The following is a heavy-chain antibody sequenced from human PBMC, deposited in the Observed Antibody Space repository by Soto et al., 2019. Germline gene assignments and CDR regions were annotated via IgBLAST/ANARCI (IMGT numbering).Heavy chain of an antibody. CDR1: GFTFSNYA. Sequence: SLRLSCAASGFTFSNYAMNWVRQAPGKGLEWVSGISGSGSSTYYADSVKGRFTISRDNSKNRMYLQVHSLRAEDTAAYYCAKAVTFSGSFYYVMDVWGQGTTVTVSS. CDR3: AKAVTFSGSFYYVMDV. V-gene: IGHV3-23*01. J-gene: IGHJ6*02. CDR2: ISGSGSST. D-gene: IGHD3-16*01.